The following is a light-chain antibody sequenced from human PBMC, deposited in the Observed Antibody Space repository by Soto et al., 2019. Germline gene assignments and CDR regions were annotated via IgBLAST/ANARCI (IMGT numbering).Light chain of an antibody. J-gene: IGKJ3*01. V-gene: IGKV1-39*01. CDR3: QQGHSMPFT. Sequence: DLQMTQSPSSLSASVGDRVTITCRASQSITNSLNWYQHKPGKAPTLVVYAASSLQSGVPSRFSGSGSWTDFTLTISSLQPEDFATYFCQQGHSMPFTFGPGTKVDIK. CDR2: AAS. CDR1: QSITNS.